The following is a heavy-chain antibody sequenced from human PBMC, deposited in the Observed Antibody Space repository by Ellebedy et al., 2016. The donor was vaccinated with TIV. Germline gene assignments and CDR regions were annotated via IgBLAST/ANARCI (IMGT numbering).Heavy chain of an antibody. Sequence: MPSETLSLTCTVSGGSISSYYWSWIRQPPGKGLEWIGYIYYSGSTYYNPSLKSRVTISVDTSKNQFSLKLSSVTAADTAVYYCARQVTVTLPDYWGQGTLVTVSS. CDR2: IYYSGST. CDR1: GGSISSYY. CDR3: ARQVTVTLPDY. V-gene: IGHV4-59*08. J-gene: IGHJ4*02. D-gene: IGHD4-17*01.